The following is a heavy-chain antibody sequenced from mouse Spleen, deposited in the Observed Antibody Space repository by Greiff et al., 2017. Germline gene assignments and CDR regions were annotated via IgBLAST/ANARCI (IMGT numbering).Heavy chain of an antibody. Sequence: EVQLVESGGGLVKPGGSLKLSCAASGFTFSSYAMSWVRQTPEKRLEWVATISSGGSYTYYPDSVKGRFTISRDNAKNTLYLQMSSLRSEDTAMYYCASQRDYYGDAMDYWGQGTSVTVSS. CDR3: ASQRDYYGDAMDY. D-gene: IGHD1-1*01. CDR1: GFTFSSYA. CDR2: ISSGGSYT. J-gene: IGHJ4*01. V-gene: IGHV5-9-3*01.